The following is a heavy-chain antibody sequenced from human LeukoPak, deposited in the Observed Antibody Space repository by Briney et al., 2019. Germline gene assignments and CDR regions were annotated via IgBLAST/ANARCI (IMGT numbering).Heavy chain of an antibody. J-gene: IGHJ4*02. CDR2: ISDSGSTI. D-gene: IGHD3-10*01. V-gene: IGHV3-11*01. Sequence: GGSLRLSCAASEVVFSDYYMSWIRQAPGKGLEWVSYISDSGSTIYYADSVKRRFTISRDNVKNSLYLQMNGLRAEDTAVYYCAREMEGDYGSGTFFDLWGQGNMVTVSS. CDR1: EVVFSDYY. CDR3: AREMEGDYGSGTFFDL.